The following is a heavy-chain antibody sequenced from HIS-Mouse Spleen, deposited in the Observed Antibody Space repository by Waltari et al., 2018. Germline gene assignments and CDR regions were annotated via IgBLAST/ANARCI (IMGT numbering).Heavy chain of an antibody. CDR3: ARGHDYSNYFDY. V-gene: IGHV1-8*01. J-gene: IGHJ4*02. CDR2: MNPNSGNT. D-gene: IGHD4-4*01. CDR1: GYTFTSYD. Sequence: QVQLVQSGAEVKKPGASVKVSCKASGYTFTSYDINWVRNATGQGLEWMGWMNPNSGNTGYAQKFQGRGTMTRNTSISTAYMELSSLRSEDTAVYYCARGHDYSNYFDYWGQGTLVTVSS.